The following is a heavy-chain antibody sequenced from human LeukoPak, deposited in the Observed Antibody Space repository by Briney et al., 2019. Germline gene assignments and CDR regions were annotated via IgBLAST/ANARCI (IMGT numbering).Heavy chain of an antibody. CDR1: GFTFSSFA. J-gene: IGHJ3*02. Sequence: PGGSLRLSCAASGFTFSSFAMSWVRQAPGKGLEWVSSISSSSSYIYYADSVKGRFTISRDNSKNTLYLQMNSLRAEDTAVYYCAKSSNYDGPYGAFDIWGQGTMVTVSS. CDR3: AKSSNYDGPYGAFDI. CDR2: ISSSSSYI. V-gene: IGHV3-23*01. D-gene: IGHD3-22*01.